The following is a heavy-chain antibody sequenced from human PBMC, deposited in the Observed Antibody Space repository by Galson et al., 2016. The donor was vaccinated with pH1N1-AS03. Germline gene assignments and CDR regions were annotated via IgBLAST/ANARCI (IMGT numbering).Heavy chain of an antibody. D-gene: IGHD4-17*01. CDR1: GGSITINY. J-gene: IGHJ4*02. Sequence: TLSLTCTVSGGSITINYWIWIRQPPGKGLEWIGYISYSGFTNYNPSLKSRVAMSVDTSKNQFSLKLISVTTADTAVYYCTRSFYRDYGDPPGAYWGQGTLVTVSS. V-gene: IGHV4-59*01. CDR3: TRSFYRDYGDPPGAY. CDR2: ISYSGFT.